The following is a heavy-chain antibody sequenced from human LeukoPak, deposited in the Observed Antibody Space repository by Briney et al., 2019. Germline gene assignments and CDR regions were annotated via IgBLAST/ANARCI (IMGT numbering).Heavy chain of an antibody. V-gene: IGHV1-2*02. D-gene: IGHD3-22*01. Sequence: ASVKVSCKASGYTFTGYYMHWVRQAPGQGLEWMGWINPNSGVTNYVQKFQGRVTMTRDTSISTAYMELSRLRSDDTAVYYCARDWGYYDSVGYCDYWGRGTLVTVSS. J-gene: IGHJ4*02. CDR2: INPNSGVT. CDR1: GYTFTGYY. CDR3: ARDWGYYDSVGYCDY.